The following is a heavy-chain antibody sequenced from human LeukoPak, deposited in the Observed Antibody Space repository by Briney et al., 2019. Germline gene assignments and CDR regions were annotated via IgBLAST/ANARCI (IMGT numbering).Heavy chain of an antibody. CDR3: ARRSYGGKDFDY. Sequence: GESLKISCKGSGYSLSCYWISWVRQMPGKGLEWMGIIYPGDSDTKYSPSFQGQVTISADKSISTAYLQWSSLKASDTAMYYCARRSYGGKDFDYRGQGTLVTVSS. CDR2: IYPGDSDT. J-gene: IGHJ4*02. D-gene: IGHD4-23*01. V-gene: IGHV5-51*01. CDR1: GYSLSCYW.